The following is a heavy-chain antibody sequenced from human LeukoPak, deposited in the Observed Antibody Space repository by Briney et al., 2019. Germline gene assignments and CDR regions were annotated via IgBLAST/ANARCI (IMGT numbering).Heavy chain of an antibody. J-gene: IGHJ5*02. V-gene: IGHV4-59*01. CDR3: ARGTGFGLVLNNWFGP. Sequence: SETLSLTGSVSGRSITSNYWSSFRLPPGEGLGWVGYLYYSGSTTYNPSFKSRVTISVDTSKNHFSLKLSSVNAAGTAVYYCARGTGFGLVLNNWFGPWGEGTLVTVSS. CDR1: GRSITSNY. CDR2: LYYSGST. D-gene: IGHD6-19*01.